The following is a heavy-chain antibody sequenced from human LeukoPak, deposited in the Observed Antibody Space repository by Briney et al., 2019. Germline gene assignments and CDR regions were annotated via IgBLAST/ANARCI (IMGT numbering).Heavy chain of an antibody. CDR1: GGSISSYY. V-gene: IGHV4-59*08. Sequence: SETLSLTCTVSGGSISSYYWSWIRQPPGKGLEWIGYIYYSGSTKYNPSLRSRVTISVDTSKNQFSLKLNSVTAADTAVYFCARQVVAVAGTGYFDYWGQGTLVTVSS. D-gene: IGHD6-19*01. CDR2: IYYSGST. CDR3: ARQVVAVAGTGYFDY. J-gene: IGHJ4*02.